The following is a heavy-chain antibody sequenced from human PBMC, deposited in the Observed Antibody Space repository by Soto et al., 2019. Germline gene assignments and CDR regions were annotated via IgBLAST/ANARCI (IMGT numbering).Heavy chain of an antibody. CDR2: INTSGGSP. D-gene: IGHD6-25*01. Sequence: AASVKVSCKAFGYTFTIYYIHWVRQAPEQGLEWMGVINTSGGSPTYAQKFQDRVTMTRDTSTSTVYMELSSLRSEDTAVYYCARGGRHSDYYYYYGMDVWGQGTTVTVSS. V-gene: IGHV1-46*01. CDR3: ARGGRHSDYYYYYGMDV. J-gene: IGHJ6*02. CDR1: GYTFTIYY.